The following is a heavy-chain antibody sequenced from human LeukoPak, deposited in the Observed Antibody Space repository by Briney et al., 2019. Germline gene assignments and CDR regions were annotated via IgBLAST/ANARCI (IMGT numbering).Heavy chain of an antibody. CDR3: AKGVSRGVDPTGLEY. Sequence: GGSLRLSCAASGFDFDDYAMHWVRQAPGKGPEWVAVISYDGSDRYYANFVKGRFTISRDNSKNTLFLQTNSMRPEDTAVYYCAKGVSRGVDPTGLEYWGQGTLVTVSS. D-gene: IGHD1-1*01. J-gene: IGHJ4*02. CDR2: ISYDGSDR. V-gene: IGHV3-30*18. CDR1: GFDFDDYA.